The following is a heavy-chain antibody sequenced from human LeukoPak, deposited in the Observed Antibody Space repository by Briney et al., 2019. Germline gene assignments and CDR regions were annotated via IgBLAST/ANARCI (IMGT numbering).Heavy chain of an antibody. CDR1: GFIFTNYF. Sequence: PGGSLRLSCAASGFIFTNYFMSWVRQAPGKGLEWVAVIWYDGSNKYYADSVKGRFTISRDNSKNTLYLQMNSLRAEDTAVYYCARDHADAFDIWGQGTMVTVSS. J-gene: IGHJ3*02. CDR2: IWYDGSNK. V-gene: IGHV3-33*08. CDR3: ARDHADAFDI.